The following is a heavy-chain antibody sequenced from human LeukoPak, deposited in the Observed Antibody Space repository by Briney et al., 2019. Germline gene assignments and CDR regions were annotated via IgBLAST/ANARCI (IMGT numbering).Heavy chain of an antibody. Sequence: GGSLRLSCAASGFTFSSYAMHWVRQAPGKGLEWVAVISYDGSNKYYADSVKGRFTISRDNSKNTLYLQMNSLRAEDTAVYYCVILEYYYWNSGYWGQGTLVTVSS. V-gene: IGHV3-30-3*01. CDR1: GFTFSSYA. CDR3: VILEYYYWNSGY. J-gene: IGHJ4*02. CDR2: ISYDGSNK. D-gene: IGHD1-1*01.